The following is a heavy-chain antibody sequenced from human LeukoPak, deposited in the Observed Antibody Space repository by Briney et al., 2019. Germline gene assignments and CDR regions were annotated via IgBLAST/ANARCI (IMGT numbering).Heavy chain of an antibody. CDR2: IYNSGST. Sequence: SETLSLTCTVSGGSISSYYWTWIRQPPGKGLEWTGYIYNSGSTNYNPSLKSRVTISVDTSKNQFSLKLDSVTAADTAVYYCARESGSYLWRSWLNPWGQGTLVTVSS. D-gene: IGHD3-16*01. J-gene: IGHJ5*02. CDR1: GGSISSYY. CDR3: ARESGSYLWRSWLNP. V-gene: IGHV4-59*01.